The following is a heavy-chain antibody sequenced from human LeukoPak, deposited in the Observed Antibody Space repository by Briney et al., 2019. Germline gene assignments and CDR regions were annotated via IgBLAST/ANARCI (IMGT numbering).Heavy chain of an antibody. CDR1: RFTFSNYW. CDR3: AREVTIAGLDY. V-gene: IGHV3-7*01. CDR2: IEQDGNEK. Sequence: GSLRLSCAASRFTFSNYWMSWVRQAPGKGLEWVASIEQDGNEKYYVDSVRGRFTISRDNAKNSLYLQMNSLRAEDTAVYYCAREVTIAGLDYWGQGTLVTVSS. D-gene: IGHD6-13*01. J-gene: IGHJ4*02.